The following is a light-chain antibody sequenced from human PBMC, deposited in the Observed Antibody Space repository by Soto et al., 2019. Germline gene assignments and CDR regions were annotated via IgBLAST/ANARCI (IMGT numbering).Light chain of an antibody. V-gene: IGKV1-39*01. J-gene: IGKJ3*01. CDR1: QSISRY. CDR2: TTT. Sequence: DIQMTQSPSSLSASVGDGVTITCRASQSISRYLNWYQQKPGKAPSLLISTTTTLQSGVPSRFSGSGSGTDFTLTITSLQPEDFATYYCQQTYSTIFTFGPGTKVDIK. CDR3: QQTYSTIFT.